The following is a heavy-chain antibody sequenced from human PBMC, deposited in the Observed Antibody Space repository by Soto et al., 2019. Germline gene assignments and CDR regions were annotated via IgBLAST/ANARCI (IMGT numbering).Heavy chain of an antibody. J-gene: IGHJ5*02. CDR3: TTDLWRIAVVVGSPRYTNP. CDR1: GFSFGGAW. Sequence: GGTLKLSCAASGFSFGGAWMCWVRQAPGKGLDWVGRIKSISDGGTTEYAAPVRGRFTISRDDSKNTLYLQMNSLKTEDTAVYYCTTDLWRIAVVVGSPRYTNPPVQGTPGTVS. V-gene: IGHV3-15*01. CDR2: IKSISDGGTT. D-gene: IGHD6-19*01.